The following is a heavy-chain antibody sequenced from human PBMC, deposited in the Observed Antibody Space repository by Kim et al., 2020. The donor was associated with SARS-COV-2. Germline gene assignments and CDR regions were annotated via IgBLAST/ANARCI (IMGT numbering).Heavy chain of an antibody. D-gene: IGHD5-12*01. J-gene: IGHJ4*02. CDR2: K. V-gene: IGHV3-30*01. Sequence: KNSADSVKGRFTISRDNSKNMLYLQMNSLRAEDTAVYYCARGLGGYDYFDYWGQGPLVTVSS. CDR3: ARGLGGYDYFDY.